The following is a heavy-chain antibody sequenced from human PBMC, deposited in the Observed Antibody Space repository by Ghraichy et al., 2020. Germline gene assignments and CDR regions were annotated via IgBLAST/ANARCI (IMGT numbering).Heavy chain of an antibody. J-gene: IGHJ4*02. V-gene: IGHV1-46*04. CDR3: ARIERGYSVH. Sequence: ASVKVSCKASGYSFSRYYVHWVRQAPGQGLEWMGVIDPSGGSVVYAQTLQGRLSVTRDMSASTVSMYLSSLTSEDTAMYYCARIERGYSVHWGQGTLVTVSS. CDR1: GYSFSRYY. D-gene: IGHD3-22*01. CDR2: IDPSGGSV.